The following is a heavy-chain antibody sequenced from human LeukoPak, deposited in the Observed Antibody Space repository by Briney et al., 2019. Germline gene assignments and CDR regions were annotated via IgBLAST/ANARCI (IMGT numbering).Heavy chain of an antibody. Sequence: GGSLRLSCVVSGFTFNRCWMNWVRQAPGKGLEWVAHINPDGRDTYYVDSVKGRFTISKDNAQNSMYLQMNSLRVEDTAVYYCTSWGDTTAEYFQRWGQGTLVTVSS. CDR2: INPDGRDT. CDR3: TSWGDTTAEYFQR. CDR1: GFTFNRCW. D-gene: IGHD2-21*02. V-gene: IGHV3-7*01. J-gene: IGHJ1*01.